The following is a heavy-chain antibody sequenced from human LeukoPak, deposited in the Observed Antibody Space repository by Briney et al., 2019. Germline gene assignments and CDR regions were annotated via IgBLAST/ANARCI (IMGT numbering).Heavy chain of an antibody. CDR3: AKVFVGYCSSTSCYYYYYYMDV. CDR1: GFTFSSYG. J-gene: IGHJ6*03. CDR2: IRYDGSNK. V-gene: IGHV3-30*02. D-gene: IGHD2-2*01. Sequence: GGSLRLSCAASGFTFSSYGMHWVRQAPGKGLEWVAFIRYDGSNKYYADSVKGRFTISRDNSKNTLYLQMDSLRAEDTAVYYCAKVFVGYCSSTSCYYYYYYMDVWGKGTTVTISS.